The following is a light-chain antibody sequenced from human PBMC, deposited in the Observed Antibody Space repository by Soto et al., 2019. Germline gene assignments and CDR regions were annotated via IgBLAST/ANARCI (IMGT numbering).Light chain of an antibody. CDR2: WAS. Sequence: DIVMTQSPDSLAVSLGERATVICKSSQSVLYSSNNKNYLAWYQQKPGQPPKLLIYWASTRESGVPDRFSGSGSWTDFTLTISSLQAEDVAVYYCQQYYATPYTYGQGTRLEVK. V-gene: IGKV4-1*01. CDR1: QSVLYSSNNKNY. CDR3: QQYYATPYT. J-gene: IGKJ2*01.